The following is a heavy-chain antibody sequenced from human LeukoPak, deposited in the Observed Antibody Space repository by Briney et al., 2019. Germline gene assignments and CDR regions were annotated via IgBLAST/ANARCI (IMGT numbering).Heavy chain of an antibody. V-gene: IGHV4-4*07. CDR2: IYTSGST. CDR1: GGSISYFY. Sequence: PSETLSLTCTVSGGSISYFYWSWIRQPAGKGLEWIGRIYTSGSTNYNPSLKSRVTMSVDTSKKQFSLKLSSVTAADTAVYYCARVRGSSGSYEYYPYMDVWGKGTTVTISS. CDR3: ARVRGSSGSYEYYPYMDV. J-gene: IGHJ6*03. D-gene: IGHD1-26*01.